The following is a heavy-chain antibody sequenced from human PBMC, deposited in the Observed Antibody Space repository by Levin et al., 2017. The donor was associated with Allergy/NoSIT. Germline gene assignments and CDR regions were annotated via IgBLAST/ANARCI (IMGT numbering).Heavy chain of an antibody. CDR2: IWYDGSEK. D-gene: IGHD2-2*01. CDR3: ARGYCSSTRCLAEDYYYYGMDV. V-gene: IGHV3-33*01. J-gene: IGHJ6*02. CDR1: GFTFSSYG. Sequence: GESLKISCAASGFTFSSYGMHWARRAPGKGLEWVAVIWYDGSEKYYADSVKGRFTISRDNSKNTLYVQMNSLRAEDTAVYYCARGYCSSTRCLAEDYYYYGMDVWGQGTTVTVSS.